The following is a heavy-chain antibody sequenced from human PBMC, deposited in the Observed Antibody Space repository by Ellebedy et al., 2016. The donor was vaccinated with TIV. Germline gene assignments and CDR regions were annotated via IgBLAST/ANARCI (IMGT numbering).Heavy chain of an antibody. CDR2: IRSDGSTK. CDR1: GFSTSG. D-gene: IGHD3-16*01. Sequence: GGSLRLSCATSGFSTSGMHWVRQAPGKGLEWVAFIRSDGSTKYYADSVKGRFTISRDISKNTLDLQMTSLRPVDTALYYCVKGAYPVPTVMAVWGQGTMVIVSS. J-gene: IGHJ6*02. CDR3: VKGAYPVPTVMAV. V-gene: IGHV3-30*02.